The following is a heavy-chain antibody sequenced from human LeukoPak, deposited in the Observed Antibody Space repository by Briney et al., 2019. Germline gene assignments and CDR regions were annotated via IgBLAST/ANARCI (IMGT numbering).Heavy chain of an antibody. CDR1: GGSISGHY. CDR3: PRHRGQYNAHDAFDI. D-gene: IGHD1-14*01. V-gene: IGHV4-59*08. J-gene: IGHJ3*02. Sequence: SETLSLTCTVSGGSISGHYWSWIRQTPGKGLEEIGYILYSGSTRYNHSLRSRVTISVDTSKDLFFLTLPSVAAAATALYYYPRHRGQYNAHDAFDIWVRGTLVGVSS. CDR2: ILYSGST.